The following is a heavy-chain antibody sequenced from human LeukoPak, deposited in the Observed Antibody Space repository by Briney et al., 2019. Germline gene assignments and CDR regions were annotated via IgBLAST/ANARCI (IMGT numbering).Heavy chain of an antibody. D-gene: IGHD3-16*01. V-gene: IGHV3-21*06. Sequence: PGGSLRLSCAASGFTFSSYGMHWVCLSPEKGLEWVSSITGSGPYILYADSVKRRFTISRDNTKNLLYLEMNSLRAEDTAMYYCVRDVGAVRGEVYFDYWGQGTLVTVSS. CDR1: GFTFSSYG. CDR2: ITGSGPYI. CDR3: VRDVGAVRGEVYFDY. J-gene: IGHJ4*02.